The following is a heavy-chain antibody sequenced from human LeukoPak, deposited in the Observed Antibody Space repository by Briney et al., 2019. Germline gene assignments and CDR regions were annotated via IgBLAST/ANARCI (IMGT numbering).Heavy chain of an antibody. Sequence: DSVKVSCKPSGYTFTHYDMHWVTQSPGQRLEWMGWIMPNSGGANYEQTFQGRVTMTRDTSISTAYMELSRLRSDDTAVYNSARDLELWGQGTLVTVSS. CDR2: IMPNSGGA. J-gene: IGHJ5*02. CDR3: ARDLEL. V-gene: IGHV1-2*02. CDR1: GYTFTHYD.